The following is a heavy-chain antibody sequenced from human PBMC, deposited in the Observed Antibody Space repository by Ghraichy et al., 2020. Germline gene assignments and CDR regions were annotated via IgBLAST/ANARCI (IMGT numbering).Heavy chain of an antibody. CDR2: TYYRFKWSN. Sequence: ETLSLTCDISGDSVSSNGVAWNWIRQSPSRGLEWLGRTYYRFKWSNDYAVSVKSRIIINPDTSKNQFSLQLNSVTPEDTAVYYCARGRHSAFDIWGQGTTVTVSS. CDR1: GDSVSSNGVA. V-gene: IGHV6-1*01. CDR3: ARGRHSAFDI. J-gene: IGHJ3*02. D-gene: IGHD2-21*01.